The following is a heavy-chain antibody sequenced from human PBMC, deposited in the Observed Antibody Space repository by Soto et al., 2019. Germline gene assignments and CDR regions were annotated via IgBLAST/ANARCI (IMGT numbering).Heavy chain of an antibody. J-gene: IGHJ6*02. V-gene: IGHV3-74*01. D-gene: IGHD2-21*01. CDR1: RFTFSSYW. Sequence: GGSLRLSCAASRFTFSSYWMSWVRQAPGKGLEWLSGINSDGTISSYADSVKGRFTISRDNARNTLSLQMNSLRADDTAVYYCARLSGDHSAFFSYGMDAWGQGTTVTVSS. CDR3: ARLSGDHSAFFSYGMDA. CDR2: INSDGTIS.